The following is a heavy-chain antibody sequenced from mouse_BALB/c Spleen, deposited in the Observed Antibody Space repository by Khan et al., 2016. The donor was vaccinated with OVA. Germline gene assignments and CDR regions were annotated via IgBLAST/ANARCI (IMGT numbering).Heavy chain of an antibody. Sequence: VQLQQSGTVLARPGASVKMSCKASGYSFTSYWMHWVKQRPGQGLEWIGAIYPGISDTRYNQDFKGKAKLTAVTSASTAYMELSSLTNEDSAVYYCTRSYDSDYFDYWGPGTTLTVSS. CDR3: TRSYDSDYFDY. V-gene: IGHV1-5*01. J-gene: IGHJ2*01. CDR1: GYSFTSYW. CDR2: IYPGISDT. D-gene: IGHD2-4*01.